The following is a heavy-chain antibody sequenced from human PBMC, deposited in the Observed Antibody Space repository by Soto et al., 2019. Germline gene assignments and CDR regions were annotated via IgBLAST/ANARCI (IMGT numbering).Heavy chain of an antibody. CDR3: VRRVASGHRSWFDP. J-gene: IGHJ5*02. CDR1: EDTFTHYD. Sequence: ASVKVSCTASEDTFTHYDINWVRQATGQGLEWMGLMNPNTGNTDYAHKFQGRVTMTRDTSTRTVYMELSSLRSDDTAVYYCVRRVASGHRSWFDPWGQGTLVTVSS. D-gene: IGHD2-21*01. V-gene: IGHV1-8*01. CDR2: MNPNTGNT.